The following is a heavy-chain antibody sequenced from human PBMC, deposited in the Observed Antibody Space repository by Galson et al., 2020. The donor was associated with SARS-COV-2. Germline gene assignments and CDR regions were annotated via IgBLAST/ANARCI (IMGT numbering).Heavy chain of an antibody. CDR2: INHRGNT. CDR1: GGSLRKYS. J-gene: IGHJ6*03. Sequence: SEPMSLTCAVQGGSLRKYSWTRTRQSPEKGLEWLGEINHRGNTTYNPSLKSRVAMSVHASKNQFSLSLSSVTAADTAVYYCARGAEERRIIVVVPYYYSYMDVWGSGTTVTVSS. V-gene: IGHV4-34*01. CDR3: ARGAEERRIIVVVPYYYSYMDV. D-gene: IGHD2-15*01.